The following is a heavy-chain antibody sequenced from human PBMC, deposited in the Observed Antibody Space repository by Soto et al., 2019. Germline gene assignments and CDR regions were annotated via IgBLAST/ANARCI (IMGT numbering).Heavy chain of an antibody. CDR1: GDSISSYF. V-gene: IGHV4-59*01. Sequence: SETLSLTCAVSGDSISSYFWTWRRQPPGKALEWIGYMFHSGRTNYNPSLTSRVTMSADTSNNQFSLTLTSVTAADTAVYYCAKAVKYYDSTGYDAFAVWGQGIMVTVSS. D-gene: IGHD3-22*01. J-gene: IGHJ3*01. CDR2: MFHSGRT. CDR3: AKAVKYYDSTGYDAFAV.